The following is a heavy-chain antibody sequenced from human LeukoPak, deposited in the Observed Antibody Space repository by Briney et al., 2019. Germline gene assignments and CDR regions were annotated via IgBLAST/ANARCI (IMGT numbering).Heavy chain of an antibody. J-gene: IGHJ4*02. D-gene: IGHD1-20*01. CDR2: ISAYTDSA. Sequence: GASVKVSCMASGYTFTSYDLSWVRQAPGQGLEWMGWISAYTDSANYAQNLQGRVTMTTDTSTSTAYMELRSLRSDDTAVYYCAREGHNWDFDYWGQGTLVTVSS. V-gene: IGHV1-18*01. CDR1: GYTFTSYD. CDR3: AREGHNWDFDY.